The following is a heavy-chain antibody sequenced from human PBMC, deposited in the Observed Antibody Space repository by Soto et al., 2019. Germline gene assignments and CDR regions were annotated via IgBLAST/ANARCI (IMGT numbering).Heavy chain of an antibody. CDR1: GGSISSGGYY. CDR3: ARDHAFFGRYSSGYYGYGMDV. D-gene: IGHD3-22*01. CDR2: SYYSGST. V-gene: IGHV4-31*03. J-gene: IGHJ6*02. Sequence: QVQLQESGPGLVKPSQTLSLTCTVSGGSISSGGYYWSWIRQHPGKGLAWIGYSYYSGSTYYNTSLKSRVTLSVDTSKSQFSLKLSSVTAADTAVYYCARDHAFFGRYSSGYYGYGMDVWGQGTTVTVSS.